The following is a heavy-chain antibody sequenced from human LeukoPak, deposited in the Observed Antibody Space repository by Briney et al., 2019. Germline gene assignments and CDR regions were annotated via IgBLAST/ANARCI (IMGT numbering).Heavy chain of an antibody. J-gene: IGHJ4*02. CDR3: AERGSGWYFHN. Sequence: GGSLRLSCAASGFTVSSNYMSWVRQAPGKGLEWVSAFSGSGGSTYYADSVKGRFTISGDNSKNTLYLQMNSLRAEDTAVYYCAERGSGWYFHNWGQGTLVTVSS. V-gene: IGHV3-23*01. D-gene: IGHD6-19*01. CDR1: GFTVSSNY. CDR2: FSGSGGST.